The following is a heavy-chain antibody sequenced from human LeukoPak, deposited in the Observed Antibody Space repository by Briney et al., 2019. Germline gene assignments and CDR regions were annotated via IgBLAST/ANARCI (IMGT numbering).Heavy chain of an antibody. V-gene: IGHV4-59*08. CDR3: ARSGGNSKVDY. J-gene: IGHJ4*02. D-gene: IGHD4-11*01. Sequence: SETLSLTCTVSGGSISNYYWNWIRQPPGKGLEWIGYIYYRGSTNYNPSLKSRVTISVDTPKNEFSLKLSSVTAADTAVYYCARSGGNSKVDYRGQGTLVTVSS. CDR2: IYYRGST. CDR1: GGSISNYY.